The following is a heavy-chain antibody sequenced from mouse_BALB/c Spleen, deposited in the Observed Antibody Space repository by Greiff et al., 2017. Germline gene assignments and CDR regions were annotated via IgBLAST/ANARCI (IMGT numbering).Heavy chain of an antibody. J-gene: IGHJ2*01. V-gene: IGHV1S137*01. Sequence: VQLQQSGAELVRPGVSVKISCKGSGYTFTDYAMHWVKQSHAKSLEWIGVISTYYGDASYNQKFKGKATMTVDKSSSTAYMELARLTSEDSAIYYCARETPFDYWGQGTTLTVSS. CDR1: GYTFTDYA. CDR3: ARETPFDY. CDR2: ISTYYGDA.